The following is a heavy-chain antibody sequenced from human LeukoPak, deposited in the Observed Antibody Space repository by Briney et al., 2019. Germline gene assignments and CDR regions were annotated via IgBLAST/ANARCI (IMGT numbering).Heavy chain of an antibody. D-gene: IGHD6-6*01. V-gene: IGHV3-21*01. CDR2: ISSSSSYI. CDR1: GFTFSSYS. J-gene: IGHJ3*02. Sequence: GRSLRPSCAASGFTFSSYSMNWVRQAPGKGREWVSSISSSSSYIYYADSVKGRFTISRDNAKNSLYLQMNSLRAEDTAVYYCASLFLCYGCSSSSHNFNIWGQGTMVTVSS. CDR3: ASLFLCYGCSSSSHNFNI.